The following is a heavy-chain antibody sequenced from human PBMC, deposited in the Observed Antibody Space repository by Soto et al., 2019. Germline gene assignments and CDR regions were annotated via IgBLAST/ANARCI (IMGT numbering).Heavy chain of an antibody. CDR2: ISSSSSYI. Sequence: EVQLVESGGGLVKPGGSLRLSCAASGFTFSSYSMNWVRQAPGKGLEWVSSISSSSSYIYYADSVKGRFTISRDNAKNSLYLQMNSLRAEDTAVYYCARALTDSSGYYYADYYGMDVWGQGTTVTVSS. CDR3: ARALTDSSGYYYADYYGMDV. V-gene: IGHV3-21*01. D-gene: IGHD3-22*01. J-gene: IGHJ6*02. CDR1: GFTFSSYS.